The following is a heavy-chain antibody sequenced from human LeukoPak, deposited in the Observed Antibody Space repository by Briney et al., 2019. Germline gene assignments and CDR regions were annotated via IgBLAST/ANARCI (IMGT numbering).Heavy chain of an antibody. CDR1: GYTFTGYY. D-gene: IGHD3-22*01. CDR2: INPNSGGT. V-gene: IGHV1-2*02. CDR3: VGGYYYEGPDY. J-gene: IGHJ4*02. Sequence: ASVKVSCKASGYTFTGYYMHWVRQAPGQGLEWMGWINPNSGGTNYAQKFQGRVTMTRDTSISTAYMELSSLRSEDTAVYYCVGGYYYEGPDYWGQGTPVTVSS.